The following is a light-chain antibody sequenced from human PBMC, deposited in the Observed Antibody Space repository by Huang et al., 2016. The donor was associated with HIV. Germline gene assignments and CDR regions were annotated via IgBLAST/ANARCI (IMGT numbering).Light chain of an antibody. CDR2: DAS. CDR1: RDNS. CDR3: HQFEF. J-gene: IGKJ5*01. V-gene: IGKV1-33*01. Sequence: IQVTQSPSSLSVFMGDRVIITCKYSRDNSVKWYQQKPGRPTKLLIYDASALGTGVPSRFSGRRSGTYFNLSIDSLQPEDIATYFCHQFEFFGQGTRLEI.